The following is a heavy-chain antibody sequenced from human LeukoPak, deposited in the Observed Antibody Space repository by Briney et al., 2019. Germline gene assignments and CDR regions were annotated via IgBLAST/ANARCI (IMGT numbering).Heavy chain of an antibody. CDR3: ARVPPYCTNGVCYDY. Sequence: GASVKVTCKASGYTFTGYYMHWVRQAPGQGLEWMGWINPNSGGTNYAQKFQGRVTMTRDTSISTAYMELSRLRSDDTAVYYCARVPPYCTNGVCYDYWGQGTLVTVSS. CDR1: GYTFTGYY. J-gene: IGHJ4*02. V-gene: IGHV1-2*02. D-gene: IGHD2-8*01. CDR2: INPNSGGT.